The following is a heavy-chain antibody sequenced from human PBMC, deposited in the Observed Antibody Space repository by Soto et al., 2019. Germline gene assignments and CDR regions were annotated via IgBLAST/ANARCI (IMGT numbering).Heavy chain of an antibody. CDR2: IYHTGNT. V-gene: IGHV4-38-2*01. CDR3: ASYCSGGGCYPPSWFDP. D-gene: IGHD2-15*01. Sequence: SETLSLTCAVSGFSISRGYYWGWIRQPPGKGLQWIGSIYHTGNTYYNPSLESRVSISLDTSKNQFSLRLTSVTAADTAVYYCASYCSGGGCYPPSWFDPWGQGTLVTVSS. J-gene: IGHJ5*02. CDR1: GFSISRGYY.